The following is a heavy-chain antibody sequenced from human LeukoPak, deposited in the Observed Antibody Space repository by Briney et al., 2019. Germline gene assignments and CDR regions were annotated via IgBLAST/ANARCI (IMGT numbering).Heavy chain of an antibody. J-gene: IGHJ4*02. CDR1: GFTFSSYT. V-gene: IGHV3-30*04. D-gene: IGHD4-17*01. CDR3: AKRPSDYGDYVSYFDY. Sequence: QAGGSLRLSCAASGFTFSSYTMHWVRQAPGKGLEWVAVISYDGSSKYDADSVKGRFTISRDNSKNTLYLQMNSLRAEDTAVYYCAKRPSDYGDYVSYFDYWGQGTLVTVSS. CDR2: ISYDGSSK.